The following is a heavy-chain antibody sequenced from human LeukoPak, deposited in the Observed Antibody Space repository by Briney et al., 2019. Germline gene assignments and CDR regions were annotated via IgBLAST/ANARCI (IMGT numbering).Heavy chain of an antibody. D-gene: IGHD6-25*01. CDR1: GFTFSDYY. Sequence: KPGGSLRLSCAASGFTFSDYYMSWIRQAPGKGLEWVSYISSSTSYTTYADSVKGRFTISRDNAKNSLYLQMNSLRAEDTAVYYCARDALNFDYWGQGTLVTVSS. CDR2: ISSSTSYT. J-gene: IGHJ4*02. V-gene: IGHV3-11*06. CDR3: ARDALNFDY.